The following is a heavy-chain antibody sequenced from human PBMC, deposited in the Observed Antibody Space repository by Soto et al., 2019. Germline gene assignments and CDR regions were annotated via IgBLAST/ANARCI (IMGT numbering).Heavy chain of an antibody. CDR1: GFGSSGYS. J-gene: IGHJ6*02. CDR2: IKHDGSEI. Sequence: QVQLVESGGGVVQPGGSLRLSGLASGFGSSGYSMHGVRKPPGKGLDWVAVIKHDGSEIYYADSVKGRFTISKDDSKNTLHLQMNALRVDDTALYYCVRVGWGYSYGNGMDGWGQGTTVTVFS. CDR3: VRVGWGYSYGNGMDG. D-gene: IGHD5-18*01. V-gene: IGHV3-30-3*01.